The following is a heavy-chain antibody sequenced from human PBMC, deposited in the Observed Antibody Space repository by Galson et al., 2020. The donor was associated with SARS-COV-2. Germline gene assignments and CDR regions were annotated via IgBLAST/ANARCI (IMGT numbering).Heavy chain of an antibody. CDR3: ARQGAIYCSGGSCYGRGPFDY. J-gene: IGHJ4*02. CDR1: GYSFTSYW. CDR2: IYPGDSDT. V-gene: IGHV5-51*01. Sequence: KIGESLKISCKGSGYSFTSYWIGWVRQMPGKGLEWMGIIYPGDSDTRYNPSFQGQVTISADKSISTAYLQWSSLKASDTAMYYCARQGAIYCSGGSCYGRGPFDYWGQGTLVTVSS. D-gene: IGHD2-15*01.